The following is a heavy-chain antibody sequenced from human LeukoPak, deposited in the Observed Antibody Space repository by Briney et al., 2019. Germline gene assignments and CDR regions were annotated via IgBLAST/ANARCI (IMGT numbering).Heavy chain of an antibody. CDR2: ISYNGGTI. CDR3: AKDGCSGGSCYGRSAFDI. V-gene: IGHV3-9*03. J-gene: IGHJ3*02. CDR1: GFTLNDYA. Sequence: GRSLRLSCAVSGFTLNDYAMHWVRQAPGKGLEWVSGISYNGGTIRFADSVKGRFTISTDNAKNSLYLQMNSLRAEDMALYYCAKDGCSGGSCYGRSAFDIWGQGTMVTVSS. D-gene: IGHD2-15*01.